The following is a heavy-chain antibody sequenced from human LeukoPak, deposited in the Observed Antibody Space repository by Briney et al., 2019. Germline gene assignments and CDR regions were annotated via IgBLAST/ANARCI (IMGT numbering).Heavy chain of an antibody. CDR2: IYTSGST. J-gene: IGHJ4*02. Sequence: SQTLSLTCTVSGGSISSGSYYWSWIRQPAGKGLEWIGRIYTSGSTNYNPSLKSRVTISVDTSKNQFSLKLSSVTAADTAVYYSARDPLFDYWGQGTLVTVSS. CDR3: ARDPLFDY. CDR1: GGSISSGSYY. V-gene: IGHV4-61*02.